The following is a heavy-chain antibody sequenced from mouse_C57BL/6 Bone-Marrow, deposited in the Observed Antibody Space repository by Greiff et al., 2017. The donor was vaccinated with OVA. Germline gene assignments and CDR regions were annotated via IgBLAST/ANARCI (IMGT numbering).Heavy chain of an antibody. CDR3: TAAGLRDYAMDY. CDR2: IDPENGDT. J-gene: IGHJ4*01. CDR1: GFTITDDY. Sequence: EVMLVESGAELVRPGASVKLSCTASGFTITDDYMHWVKQRPEQGLEWIGWIDPENGDTEYASKFQGQATLTADTSSNAAYLQLSSLTSEYTAVYYCTAAGLRDYAMDYWGQGTSVTVSS. D-gene: IGHD2-4*01. V-gene: IGHV14-4*01.